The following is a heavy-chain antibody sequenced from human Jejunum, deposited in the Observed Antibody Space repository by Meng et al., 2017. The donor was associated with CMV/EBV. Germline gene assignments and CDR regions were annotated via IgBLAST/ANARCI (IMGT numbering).Heavy chain of an antibody. Sequence: TNYHWGWIRQPPGKGLEWIASIYYSGNTYYDPSLKSRATISVDTSKNQFSLKLTSVTAADTAVYYCARRTSTYSYGSGSYSPFDNWGQGTLVTVSS. J-gene: IGHJ4*02. CDR3: ARRTSTYSYGSGSYSPFDN. V-gene: IGHV4-39*01. CDR1: TNYH. CDR2: IYYSGNT. D-gene: IGHD3-10*01.